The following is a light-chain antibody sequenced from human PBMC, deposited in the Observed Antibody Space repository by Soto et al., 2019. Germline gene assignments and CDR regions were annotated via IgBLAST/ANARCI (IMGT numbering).Light chain of an antibody. V-gene: IGKV3-11*01. CDR3: QQRSNWPLFT. CDR2: DAS. CDR1: QSVSSY. J-gene: IGKJ3*01. Sequence: EIVLTQSPATLSLSPGERATLSCRASQSVSSYLAWYQQKPGQAPRLLMYDASNRATGIPARFSGSGSGTDVTLTISSLQPEDFAVYYCQQRSNWPLFTFGPGTKVDIK.